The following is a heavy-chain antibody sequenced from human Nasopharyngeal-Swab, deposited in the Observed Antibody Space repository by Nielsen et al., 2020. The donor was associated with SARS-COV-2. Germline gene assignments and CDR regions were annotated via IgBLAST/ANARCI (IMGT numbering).Heavy chain of an antibody. Sequence: GESLKISCAASGFTFSGYWMSWVRQVPGKGLEWVANIKQDASEMYYVDSVKGRFTISRDNAKNSLYLQMNSLRAEDTAVYYCASARDYYGSGSYDYWGQGTLVTVSS. CDR1: GFTFSGYW. D-gene: IGHD3-10*01. CDR3: ASARDYYGSGSYDY. J-gene: IGHJ4*02. CDR2: IKQDASEM. V-gene: IGHV3-7*03.